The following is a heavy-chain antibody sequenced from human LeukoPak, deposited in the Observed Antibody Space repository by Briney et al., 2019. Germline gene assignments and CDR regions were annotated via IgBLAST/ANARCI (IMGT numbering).Heavy chain of an antibody. CDR3: ARDREQLVGLIDY. Sequence: GGSLRLPCAASGFTFSSYSMNWVRQAPGKGLEWVSSISSSSSYIYYADSVKGRFTISRDNAKNSLYLQMNSLRAEDTAVYYCARDREQLVGLIDYWGQGTLVTVSP. V-gene: IGHV3-21*01. D-gene: IGHD6-6*01. CDR2: ISSSSSYI. J-gene: IGHJ4*02. CDR1: GFTFSSYS.